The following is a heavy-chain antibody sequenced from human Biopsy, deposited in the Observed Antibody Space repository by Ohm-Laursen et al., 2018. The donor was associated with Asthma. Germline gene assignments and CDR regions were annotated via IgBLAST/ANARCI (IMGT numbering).Heavy chain of an antibody. V-gene: IGHV3-11*01. CDR2: ISSSGSTT. CDR3: ARVFESSEWGPFYHFGLDV. CDR1: GFSFSDYY. Sequence: LSLTCAASGFSFSDYYMTWMRQAPGKGLEWVSSISSSGSTTYPAESVKGRFTISRDNAQKSLFLQMGSLRAEDTAIYYCARVFESSEWGPFYHFGLDVWDQGTTVAVSS. J-gene: IGHJ6*02. D-gene: IGHD6-25*01.